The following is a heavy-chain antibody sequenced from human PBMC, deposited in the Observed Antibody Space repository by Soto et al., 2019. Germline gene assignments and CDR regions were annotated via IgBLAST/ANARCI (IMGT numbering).Heavy chain of an antibody. V-gene: IGHV3-72*01. J-gene: IGHJ4*02. CDR3: VRATFFSDSSGYTRCLDY. CDR1: GFTLIDRY. D-gene: IGHD3-22*01. CDR2: SREKPEGYST. Sequence: GGSLRLSCAGSGFTLIDRYIDWVRQAPGKGLEWVGRSREKPEGYSTTYAASVKGRFTTSRDESKNSAYLQMNSLQNEDTAVYYCVRATFFSDSSGYTRCLDYWGQGTLVTVSS.